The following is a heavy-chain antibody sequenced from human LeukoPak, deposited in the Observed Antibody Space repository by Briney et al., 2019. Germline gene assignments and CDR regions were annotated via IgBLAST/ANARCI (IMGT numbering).Heavy chain of an antibody. D-gene: IGHD3-10*01. J-gene: IGHJ4*02. V-gene: IGHV4-59*08. CDR2: IYYSAST. Sequence: SETLSLTCSVSGGSVNNYYWSWIRQPPGKGLEWIAYIYYSASTNYNPSLKSRVTISVDTSKNQFSLMLSSVTAADTAVYYCARHNARLRGWIGEVDYWGQGALVTVSS. CDR1: GGSVNNYY. CDR3: ARHNARLRGWIGEVDY.